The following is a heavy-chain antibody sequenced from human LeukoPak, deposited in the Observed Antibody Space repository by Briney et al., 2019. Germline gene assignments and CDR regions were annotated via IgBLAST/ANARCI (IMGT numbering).Heavy chain of an antibody. D-gene: IGHD6-19*01. Sequence: PGGSLRLSCAASEFTFSSYWMHWVRQAPGKGLVWVSRISGDGRSTSYADSVKGRFTISRDNAKNTMYLQMNSLRAEDTAVYYCANGGLQWLFDYWGQGTLVTVSS. J-gene: IGHJ4*02. CDR2: ISGDGRST. CDR3: ANGGLQWLFDY. CDR1: EFTFSSYW. V-gene: IGHV3-74*01.